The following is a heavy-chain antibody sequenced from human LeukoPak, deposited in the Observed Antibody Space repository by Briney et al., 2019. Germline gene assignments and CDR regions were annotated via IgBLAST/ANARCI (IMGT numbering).Heavy chain of an antibody. Sequence: SVKVSCKTSGGTFSNYALSWVRQAPGQGLKWMGGIIPMLGTTHYAQQFQGRVLLTADESTTTAYMELNRLKSEDTAAYYCARGRITGVGVAVLDYYFMDLWGKGTTVIVSS. CDR1: GGTFSNYA. J-gene: IGHJ6*03. CDR2: IIPMLGTT. V-gene: IGHV1-69*13. CDR3: ARGRITGVGVAVLDYYFMDL. D-gene: IGHD1-26*01.